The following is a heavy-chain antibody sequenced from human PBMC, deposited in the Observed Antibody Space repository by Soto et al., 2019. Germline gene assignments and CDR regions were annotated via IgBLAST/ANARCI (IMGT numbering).Heavy chain of an antibody. CDR3: ARGGGYCSSTSCATPHGMDV. D-gene: IGHD2-2*01. CDR2: IYYSVST. Sequence: SETLSLTCTVSGGSISSGGYYCRWIRQHPGKGLEWIGYIYYSVSTYYNPSLKSRVTISVDTSKNQFSLKLSSVAAADTAVYYCARGGGYCSSTSCATPHGMDVWGQGTTVTVSS. J-gene: IGHJ6*02. CDR1: GGSISSGGYY. V-gene: IGHV4-31*03.